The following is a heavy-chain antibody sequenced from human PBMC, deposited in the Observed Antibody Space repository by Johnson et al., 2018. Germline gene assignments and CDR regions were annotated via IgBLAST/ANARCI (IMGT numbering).Heavy chain of an antibody. CDR3: ARMVGGYYDSSDAFDI. CDR2: IYYSGST. V-gene: IGHV4-59*01. J-gene: IGHJ3*02. Sequence: QVQLQESGPGLVKPSETLSLPCTVSGGSISSYYWSWIRQPPGKGLEWIGYIYYSGSTNYNPSLKSRITISVDTSKNQFSLKLSSVTPADTAVYYCARMVGGYYDSSDAFDIWGQGTMVTVSS. CDR1: GGSISSYY. D-gene: IGHD3-22*01.